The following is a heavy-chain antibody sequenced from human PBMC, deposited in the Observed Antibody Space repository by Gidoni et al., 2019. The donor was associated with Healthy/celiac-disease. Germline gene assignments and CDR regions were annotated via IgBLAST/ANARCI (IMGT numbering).Heavy chain of an antibody. V-gene: IGHV3-64D*06. CDR1: GFTFSSYA. Sequence: EVQLVESGGGLVQPGGSWRLSCSASGFTFSSYAMHWFRQAPGQGVEYVSAISSNGGRQYYAAAVKGRFTISRDNSKNTLYLQMSSLRAEDTAVYYCVKAMDYRYYYGMDVWGQGTTVTVSS. CDR2: ISSNGGRQ. CDR3: VKAMDYRYYYGMDV. D-gene: IGHD3-16*02. J-gene: IGHJ6*02.